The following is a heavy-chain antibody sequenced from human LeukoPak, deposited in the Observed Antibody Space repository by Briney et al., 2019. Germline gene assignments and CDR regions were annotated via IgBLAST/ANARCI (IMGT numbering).Heavy chain of an antibody. V-gene: IGHV1-69*06. D-gene: IGHD6-13*01. CDR1: GGTFSSYA. J-gene: IGHJ4*02. Sequence: SVKVSCKASGGTFSSYAISWVRQAPGQGLEWMGGIIPIFGTANYAQKFQGRVTITADKSMSTAYMELSSLRSEDTAVYYCARTPSFQAAASPFDYWGQGTLVTVSS. CDR3: ARTPSFQAAASPFDY. CDR2: IIPIFGTA.